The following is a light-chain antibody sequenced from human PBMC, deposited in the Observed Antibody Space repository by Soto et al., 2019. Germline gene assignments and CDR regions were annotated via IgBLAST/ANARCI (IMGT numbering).Light chain of an antibody. Sequence: ESVLTQSPGTLSVSPGERATLSCRASQSVSNNYLAWFQQKPGQAPRLLISGASNRASDIPDRFSGSGSWTDFTLTISRLEPEDFAVYYCLQYGSSGTFGQGTKVDIK. V-gene: IGKV3-20*01. J-gene: IGKJ1*01. CDR3: LQYGSSGT. CDR1: QSVSNNY. CDR2: GAS.